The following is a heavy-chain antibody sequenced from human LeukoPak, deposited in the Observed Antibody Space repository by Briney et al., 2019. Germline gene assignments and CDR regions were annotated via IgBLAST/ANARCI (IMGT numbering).Heavy chain of an antibody. CDR1: DVTFSGSW. CDR3: ARANRGAFDQ. D-gene: IGHD1-26*01. Sequence: GGSLRLSCAVSDVTFSGSWMHWVRQAPGKGLVWVSHINGDGSRATYADSVKGRFTISRDNSKNTLYLQMNTLRGDDTAVYYCARANRGAFDQWGQGTLVTVSS. V-gene: IGHV3-74*03. CDR2: INGDGSRA. J-gene: IGHJ4*02.